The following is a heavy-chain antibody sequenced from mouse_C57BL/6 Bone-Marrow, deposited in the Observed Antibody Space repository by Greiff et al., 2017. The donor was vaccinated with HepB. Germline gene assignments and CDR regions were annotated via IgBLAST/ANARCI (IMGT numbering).Heavy chain of an antibody. Sequence: LVESGAELVKPGASVKLSCTASGFNIKDYYMHWVKQRTEQGLEWIGRIDPEDGETKYAQKFQGKATITADTSSNTAYLQLSSLTSEDTSVYYCGNLAYWGQGTLVTVSA. V-gene: IGHV14-2*01. CDR2: IDPEDGET. CDR3: GNLAY. J-gene: IGHJ3*01. CDR1: GFNIKDYY.